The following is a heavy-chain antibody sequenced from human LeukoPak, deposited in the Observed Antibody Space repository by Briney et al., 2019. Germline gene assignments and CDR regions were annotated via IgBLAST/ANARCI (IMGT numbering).Heavy chain of an antibody. CDR1: GGSISSGGYS. CDR3: ARAAGSSWWGYYYGMDV. J-gene: IGHJ6*02. V-gene: IGHV4-30-2*01. CDR2: IYHSGST. D-gene: IGHD6-13*01. Sequence: SETLSLTCAVSGGSISSGGYSWSWIRQPPGKGLEWIGYIYHSGSTYYNPSLKSRATISVDRSKNQFSLKLSSVTAADTAVYYCARAAGSSWWGYYYGMDVWGQGTTVTVSS.